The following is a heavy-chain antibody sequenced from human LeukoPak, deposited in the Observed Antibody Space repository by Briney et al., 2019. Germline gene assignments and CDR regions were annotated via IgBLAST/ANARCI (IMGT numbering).Heavy chain of an antibody. D-gene: IGHD3-10*01. Sequence: PSETLSLTCTVSGGSISSNSYYWGWIRQPPGKGLEWIGSIYYSGSTYYNPSLKSRVTISVDTSKNQFSLKLSSVTAADTAVYYCARDVPFNYGSGSYYNLYFDYWGQGTLVTVSS. CDR3: ARDVPFNYGSGSYYNLYFDY. V-gene: IGHV4-39*07. CDR2: IYYSGST. J-gene: IGHJ4*02. CDR1: GGSISSNSYY.